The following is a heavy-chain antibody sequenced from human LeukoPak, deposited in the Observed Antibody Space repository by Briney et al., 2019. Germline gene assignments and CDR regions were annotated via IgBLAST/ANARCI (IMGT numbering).Heavy chain of an antibody. J-gene: IGHJ4*02. CDR1: GFTFISCS. V-gene: IGHV3-48*02. D-gene: IGHD6-13*01. Sequence: GSLRLSCLVSGFTFISCSMNWVRQAPGKGLEWVSYIISSNTTRYYADSVKGRFTISRDNAKNSLYLQMNSLRDEDSAVYYCARDPHIAAAGTIFDYWGQGTLVTVSS. CDR3: ARDPHIAAAGTIFDY. CDR2: IISSNTTR.